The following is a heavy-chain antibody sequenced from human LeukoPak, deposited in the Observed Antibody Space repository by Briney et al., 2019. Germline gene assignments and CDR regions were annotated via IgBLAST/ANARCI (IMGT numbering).Heavy chain of an antibody. CDR1: GGSISSGGHY. J-gene: IGHJ4*02. Sequence: PSETLSLTCTVSGGSISSGGHYWSWIRQHPGKGLEWIGYIYYSGSTYCNPSLKSRVTITIDTSKNQFFLKLSSVTAADTAVYYCARGGFKQFDYWGQGTLVTVSS. CDR2: IYYSGST. V-gene: IGHV4-31*03. CDR3: ARGGFKQFDY.